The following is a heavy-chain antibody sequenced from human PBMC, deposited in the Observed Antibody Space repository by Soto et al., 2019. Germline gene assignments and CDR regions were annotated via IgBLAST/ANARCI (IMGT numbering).Heavy chain of an antibody. CDR1: GFTFSSYA. J-gene: IGHJ4*02. D-gene: IGHD6-19*01. Sequence: EVQLLESGGGLVQPGGSLRLSFEASGFTFSSYAMSWVRQAPGKGLEWVSAISVGGGSTYYPDSVKGRFTISRDNSKNTLYLQMNSLRAEDTAVYYCAKGSSGWYERFDYWGQGTLVTVSS. CDR3: AKGSSGWYERFDY. V-gene: IGHV3-23*01. CDR2: ISVGGGST.